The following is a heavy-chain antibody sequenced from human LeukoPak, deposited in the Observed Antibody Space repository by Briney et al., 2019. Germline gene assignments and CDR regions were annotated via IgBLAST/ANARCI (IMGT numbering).Heavy chain of an antibody. CDR1: GGSFSGYY. CDR2: INHSGST. Sequence: SETLSLTCAVYGGSFSGYYWSWIRQPPGKGLEWIGEINHSGSTNYNPSLKSRFTISVDTSKNQFSLKLSSVTAADTAVYYCARVRQYYDYVWGSYRYTVFDYWGQGTLVTVSS. J-gene: IGHJ4*02. D-gene: IGHD3-16*02. CDR3: ARVRQYYDYVWGSYRYTVFDY. V-gene: IGHV4-34*01.